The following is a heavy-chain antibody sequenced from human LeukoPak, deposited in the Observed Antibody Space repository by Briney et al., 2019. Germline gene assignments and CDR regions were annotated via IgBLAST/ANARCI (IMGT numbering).Heavy chain of an antibody. Sequence: GGSLRLSCAASGFTFSTFAMIWVRQSPGKGLEWVSAISGRGANTYYADSVKGRFTISRDNSKNTLYMQMNSLRAEDTAVYYCAKAVVIVPTATPFDYWGQGTLVTVSS. V-gene: IGHV3-23*01. CDR2: ISGRGANT. CDR3: AKAVVIVPTATPFDY. CDR1: GFTFSTFA. D-gene: IGHD2-2*01. J-gene: IGHJ4*02.